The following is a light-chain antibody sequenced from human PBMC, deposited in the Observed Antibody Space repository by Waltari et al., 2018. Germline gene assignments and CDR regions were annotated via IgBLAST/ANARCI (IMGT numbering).Light chain of an antibody. CDR3: QQYYSRRT. V-gene: IGKV4-1*01. J-gene: IGKJ1*01. CDR2: WAS. CDR1: QSVLYNSNDTNY. Sequence: DIVMTQSPEFLAVSLGERATINCKSSQSVLYNSNDTNYLAWYQQKPGQPPKLLIYWASTRQSGVPDRFSGSGSGTDFTLTINSLQAEDVAVYYCQQYYSRRTFGRGTRVEIK.